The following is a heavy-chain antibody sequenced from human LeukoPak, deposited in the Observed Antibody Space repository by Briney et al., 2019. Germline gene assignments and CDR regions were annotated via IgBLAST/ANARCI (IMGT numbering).Heavy chain of an antibody. CDR2: IIPIFGTA. J-gene: IGHJ4*02. CDR1: GGTFSSYA. Sequence: GASVKVSCKASGGTFSSYAISWVRQAPGQGLEWMGGIIPIFGTANYAQKFQGRVTITTDESTSTAYMELSSLRSEDTAVYYCASISAVTTSNDYWGQGTLVIVSS. D-gene: IGHD4-11*01. CDR3: ASISAVTTSNDY. V-gene: IGHV1-69*05.